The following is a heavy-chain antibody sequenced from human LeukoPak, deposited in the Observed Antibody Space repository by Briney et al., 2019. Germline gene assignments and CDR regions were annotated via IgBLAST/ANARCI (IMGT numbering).Heavy chain of an antibody. J-gene: IGHJ4*02. CDR1: GFTFSSYD. V-gene: IGHV3-23*01. Sequence: GGSLRLSCAASGFTFSSYDMSWVRRAPGKGLEWVSLISGSGGVTYYADSVKGRFTISRDNSKNTLYLQMNSLRAEDTAVYYCARGYTSGWYEGFWGQGTLVTVSS. D-gene: IGHD6-19*01. CDR2: ISGSGGVT. CDR3: ARGYTSGWYEGF.